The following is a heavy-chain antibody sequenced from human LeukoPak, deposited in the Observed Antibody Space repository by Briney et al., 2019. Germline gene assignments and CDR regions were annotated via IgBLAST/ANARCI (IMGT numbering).Heavy chain of an antibody. CDR2: INSDGSSL. J-gene: IGHJ4*02. V-gene: IGHV3-74*01. Sequence: GGSLRLSCAASGFTFSSYWVQWVRQAPGKGLVWISRINSDGSSLSYADSVKGRFTISRDNAKNTVYLQMNSLRAEDTAVYYCARSRYTGSHFDYWGLGTPVTVSS. CDR3: ARSRYTGSHFDY. D-gene: IGHD1-26*01. CDR1: GFTFSSYW.